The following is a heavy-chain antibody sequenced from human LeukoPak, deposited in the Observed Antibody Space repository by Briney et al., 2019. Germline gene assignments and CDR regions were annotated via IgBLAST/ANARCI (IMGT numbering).Heavy chain of an antibody. J-gene: IGHJ4*02. CDR1: GGTFSSYA. D-gene: IGHD3-22*01. V-gene: IGHV1-69*01. Sequence: SVKVSCKASGGTFSSYAISWVRQAPGQGLEWMGGIIPIFGTANYAQKFQGRVTITADESTSAAYMGVSNLRSEDRAVYYCPRSYYYDSSGYHPLGYWGQRTLVTVSP. CDR3: PRSYYYDSSGYHPLGY. CDR2: IIPIFGTA.